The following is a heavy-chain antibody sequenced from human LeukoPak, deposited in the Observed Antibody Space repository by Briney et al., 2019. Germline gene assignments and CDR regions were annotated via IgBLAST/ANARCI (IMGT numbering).Heavy chain of an antibody. CDR2: ISAYNGNR. J-gene: IGHJ4*02. V-gene: IGHV1-18*01. CDR1: GYAFSTYG. CDR3: ARDGGGDSWGYFDC. D-gene: IGHD2-21*02. Sequence: GASVKVSCKAPGYAFSTYGISWVGQGPGQGLGWMGWISAYNGNRNSAQKFQGRVTMTTGTSTSTVYMELRSLRSDDTAVYYCARDGGGDSWGYFDCWGQGTLVTVSS.